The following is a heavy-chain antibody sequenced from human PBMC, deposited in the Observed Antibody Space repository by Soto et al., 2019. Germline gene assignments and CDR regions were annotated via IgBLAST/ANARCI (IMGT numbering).Heavy chain of an antibody. CDR1: GFTFSSYA. CDR3: AREVPPKYDFWSGSQDNHVWFDP. J-gene: IGHJ5*02. Sequence: PGGSLRLSCAASGFTFSSYAMHWVRQAPGKRLEWVAVISYDGSNKYYADSVKGRFTISRDNSKNTLYLQMNSLRAEDTAVYYCAREVPPKYDFWSGSQDNHVWFDPWGQGTLVTVSS. CDR2: ISYDGSNK. V-gene: IGHV3-30-3*01. D-gene: IGHD3-3*01.